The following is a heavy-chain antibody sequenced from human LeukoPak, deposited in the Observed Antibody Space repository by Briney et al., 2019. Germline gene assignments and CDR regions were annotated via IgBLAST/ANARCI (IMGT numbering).Heavy chain of an antibody. CDR1: GFTFSSYA. D-gene: IGHD2-15*01. CDR3: ARHGYCSGGTCYAESRLDP. Sequence: TGGSLRLSCAASGFTFSSYAMSWVRQAPGKGLEWVSVIRSSGITYYADSVKGRFAVSRDVSQSTVYLQMTSLRTEDTAMYYCARHGYCSGGTCYAESRLDPWGQGTLVTVSS. J-gene: IGHJ5*02. V-gene: IGHV3-23*01. CDR2: IRSSGIT.